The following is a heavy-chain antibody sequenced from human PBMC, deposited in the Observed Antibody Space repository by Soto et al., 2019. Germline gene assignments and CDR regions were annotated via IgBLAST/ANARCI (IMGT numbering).Heavy chain of an antibody. Sequence: QLQLQESGSGLVKPSQTLSLTCAVSGGSISSDGYSWSWIRQPPGKCLEWIGYIYHSGSTYYNPSLKSRVTISVDRSKNQFSLKLSSVTAADTAVYYCASSHAGAHITAAVHWGQGTLVTVSS. CDR1: GGSISSDGYS. D-gene: IGHD6-13*01. CDR2: IYHSGST. CDR3: ASSHAGAHITAAVH. J-gene: IGHJ4*02. V-gene: IGHV4-30-2*01.